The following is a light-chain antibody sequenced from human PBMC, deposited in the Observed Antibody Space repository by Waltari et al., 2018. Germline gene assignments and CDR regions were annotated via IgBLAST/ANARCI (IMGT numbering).Light chain of an antibody. CDR1: QSINSN. CDR2: GAS. Sequence: EIVMTQSPATLSVSPGERATLSCRASQSINSNVAWYRQKPGPAPRLLIYGASARATGIPVRFSGSGSGTEFTLTISSLQSDDFGVYYCQQYNNWPRTFGQGTKVEI. V-gene: IGKV3-15*01. J-gene: IGKJ1*01. CDR3: QQYNNWPRT.